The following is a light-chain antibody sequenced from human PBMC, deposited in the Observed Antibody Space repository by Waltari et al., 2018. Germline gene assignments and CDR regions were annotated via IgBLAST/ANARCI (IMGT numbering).Light chain of an antibody. CDR1: QSVNNNY. CDR3: QQYATSPEA. CDR2: GAS. V-gene: IGKV3-20*01. J-gene: IGKJ4*01. Sequence: EIVLTQSPGTLSLSPGERATLSCRASQSVNNNYLAWYQQKPGQPPRLLIYGASTRATGIPDRFRGSGSVTDFTLTISRLEPEDFAVFYCQQYATSPEAFGGGTKVEIK.